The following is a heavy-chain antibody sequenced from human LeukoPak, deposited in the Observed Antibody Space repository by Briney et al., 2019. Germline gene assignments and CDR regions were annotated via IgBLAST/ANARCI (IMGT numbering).Heavy chain of an antibody. D-gene: IGHD6-19*01. V-gene: IGHV4-61*01. CDR1: GGSVSSGTYY. CDR2: IYYSGST. CDR3: ARDHLSGIAVAGDY. J-gene: IGHJ4*02. Sequence: SETLSLTCTVSGGSVSSGTYYWSWIRQPPGKGLEWIGYIYYSGSTNYNPFLKSRITISVDTSKSQFSLKLSSVTAADTAVYYCARDHLSGIAVAGDYWGQGTLVTVSS.